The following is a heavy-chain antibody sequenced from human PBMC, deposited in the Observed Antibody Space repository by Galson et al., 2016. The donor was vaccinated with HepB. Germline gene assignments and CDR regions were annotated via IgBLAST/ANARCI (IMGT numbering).Heavy chain of an antibody. J-gene: IGHJ2*01. Sequence: SLRLSCASSGFTFDDYAMHWVRQAPGKGLEWVSGISWNGEKIASLASVKGRFIISRDNARNSLFLQLNSLRTEETAFYYCVKGSGSSSFWYMALWGRGTLVTVSS. CDR2: ISWNGEKI. CDR1: GFTFDDYA. CDR3: VKGSGSSSFWYMAL. D-gene: IGHD6-13*01. V-gene: IGHV3-9*01.